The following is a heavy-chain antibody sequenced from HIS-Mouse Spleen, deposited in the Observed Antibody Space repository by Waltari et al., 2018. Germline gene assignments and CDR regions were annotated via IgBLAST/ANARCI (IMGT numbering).Heavy chain of an antibody. CDR1: GYSISSGYY. CDR2: IYHSGRP. D-gene: IGHD6-13*01. CDR3: ARALEYSSSWYYYYYGMDV. J-gene: IGHJ6*02. Sequence: QVQLQESGPGLVKPSETLSRTCTVSGYSISSGYYWGWIRQPPGKGLEWFGRIYHSGRPYYHPSLKSRVPISVDTSKNQFSLKLSSVTAADTAVYYCARALEYSSSWYYYYYGMDVWGQGTTVTVSS. V-gene: IGHV4-38-2*02.